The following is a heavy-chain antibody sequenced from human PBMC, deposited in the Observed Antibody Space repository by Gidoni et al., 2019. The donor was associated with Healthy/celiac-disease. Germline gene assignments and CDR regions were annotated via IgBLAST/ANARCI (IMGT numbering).Heavy chain of an antibody. Sequence: QVQLQQSGPGLVQPSQTLALTCAISGDRVSSNSATWNWSRQSPSRGLEWLGRTDYRSKWYNDYAVSVKSRITINPDTSKNPFSLQLNSVTPEDTAVYYCARDSPPMVRCANYFDYWGQGTLVTFSS. D-gene: IGHD3-10*01. CDR2: TDYRSKWYN. V-gene: IGHV6-1*01. CDR3: ARDSPPMVRCANYFDY. J-gene: IGHJ4*02. CDR1: GDRVSSNSAT.